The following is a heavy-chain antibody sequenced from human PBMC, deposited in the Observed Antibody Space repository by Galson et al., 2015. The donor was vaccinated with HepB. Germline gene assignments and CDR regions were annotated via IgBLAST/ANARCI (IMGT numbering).Heavy chain of an antibody. D-gene: IGHD2-2*01. CDR3: ARGDIVVVPAAIEELPYNWFDP. Sequence: SVKVSCKASGYTFTSYDINWVRQATGQGLEWMGWMNPNSGNTGYAQKFQGRVTMTRNTSISTAYMELSSLRSEDTAVYYCARGDIVVVPAAIEELPYNWFDPWGQGTLVTVSS. J-gene: IGHJ5*02. CDR1: GYTFTSYD. V-gene: IGHV1-8*01. CDR2: MNPNSGNT.